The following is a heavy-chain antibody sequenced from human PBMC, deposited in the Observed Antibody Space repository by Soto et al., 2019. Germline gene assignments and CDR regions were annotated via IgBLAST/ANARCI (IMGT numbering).Heavy chain of an antibody. CDR3: ARTWYGSGANGMDV. D-gene: IGHD3-10*01. CDR2: IYHSGST. CDR1: CGSISSSNW. Sequence: SETLSLTCAVSCGSISSSNWWSWVRQPPGKGLEWIGEIYHSGSTNYNPSLKSRVTISVDKSKNQFSLKLSSVTAADTAVYYCARTWYGSGANGMDVWGQGTTVTVSS. V-gene: IGHV4-4*02. J-gene: IGHJ6*02.